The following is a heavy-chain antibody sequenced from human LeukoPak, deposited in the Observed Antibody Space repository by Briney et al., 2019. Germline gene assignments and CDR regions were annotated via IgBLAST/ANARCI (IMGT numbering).Heavy chain of an antibody. D-gene: IGHD2-2*01. J-gene: IGHJ4*02. CDR2: IKQDGSEK. CDR3: ARDMDARVDYFDY. V-gene: IGHV3-7*01. CDR1: GFTFSSYW. Sequence: GGSLRLSCAASGFTFSSYWMSWVRQAPGKGLEWVANIKQDGSEKYYADSVKGRFTISRDNSKNTLYLQMNSLRAEDTAVYYCARDMDARVDYFDYWGQGTLVTVSS.